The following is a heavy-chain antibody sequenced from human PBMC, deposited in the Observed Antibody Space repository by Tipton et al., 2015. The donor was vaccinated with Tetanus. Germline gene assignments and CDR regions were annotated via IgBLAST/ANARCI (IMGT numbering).Heavy chain of an antibody. CDR2: ISHRGST. CDR3: ARVRRGCSGGGCYSSFDP. V-gene: IGHV4-61*08. CDR1: GDSISSSDYY. J-gene: IGHJ5*02. Sequence: TLSLTCTVSGDSISSSDYYWGWIRQPPGEGLEWIGYISHRGSTNYNPSLKSRVTMSVDTSKNQFSLRLSSVTAADTAVYYCARVRRGCSGGGCYSSFDPWGQGSLVIVSS. D-gene: IGHD2-15*01.